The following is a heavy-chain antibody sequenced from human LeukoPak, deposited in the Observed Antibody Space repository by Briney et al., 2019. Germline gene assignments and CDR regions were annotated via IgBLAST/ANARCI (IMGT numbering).Heavy chain of an antibody. D-gene: IGHD3-22*01. J-gene: IGHJ3*01. CDR1: GFTVSSNS. CDR2: IYSDNT. V-gene: IGHV3-53*01. CDR3: ARDYLLIHYDSSGYYRDAFDL. Sequence: GGSLRPSCTVSGFTVSSNSMSWVRQAPGKGLEWVSFIYSDNTHYSDSVKGRFTISRDNAKNSLYLQMNSLRAEDTAVYYCARDYLLIHYDSSGYYRDAFDLWGQGTMVTVSS.